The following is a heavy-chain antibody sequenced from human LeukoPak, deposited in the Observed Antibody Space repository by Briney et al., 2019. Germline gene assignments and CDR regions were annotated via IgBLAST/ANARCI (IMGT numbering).Heavy chain of an antibody. Sequence: ASEGLSLTCAVSGDSISSSNWWTWVRQPPGKGLEWIGEIYPSGSTNYNPSLKSRVTISVDKSKNQFSLKLSSVTAADTAVYYCARNGGNSDVDYWGQGTLVTVYS. CDR1: GDSISSSNW. J-gene: IGHJ4*02. V-gene: IGHV4-4*02. D-gene: IGHD4-23*01. CDR3: ARNGGNSDVDY. CDR2: IYPSGST.